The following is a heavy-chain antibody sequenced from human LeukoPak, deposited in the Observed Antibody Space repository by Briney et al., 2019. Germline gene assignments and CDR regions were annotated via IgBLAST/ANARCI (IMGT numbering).Heavy chain of an antibody. Sequence: SETLSLTCAVYGGSFSGYYWSWIRQPPGKGLEWIGEINHSGSTNYNPSLKSRVTISVDTSKNQFSLKLSSVTAADTAVYYCARRPSGRRYYFDYWGQGTLVTVSS. D-gene: IGHD2-15*01. V-gene: IGHV4-34*01. CDR2: INHSGST. CDR3: ARRPSGRRYYFDY. J-gene: IGHJ4*02. CDR1: GGSFSGYY.